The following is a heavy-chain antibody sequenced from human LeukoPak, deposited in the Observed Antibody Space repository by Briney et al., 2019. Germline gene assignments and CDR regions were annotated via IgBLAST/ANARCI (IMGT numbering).Heavy chain of an antibody. CDR3: ARDAYCGGDCFSPFFWFDP. J-gene: IGHJ5*02. CDR1: GYTFTIYG. Sequence: ASVKVSCKASGYTFTIYGISWVRQAPGQGLEWVGWIIAYNGNTNYAQKLQGRVTMTTDTSTSTAYMELRSLRSDDTAVYYCARDAYCGGDCFSPFFWFDPWGQGTLVTVSS. D-gene: IGHD2-21*02. CDR2: IIAYNGNT. V-gene: IGHV1-18*01.